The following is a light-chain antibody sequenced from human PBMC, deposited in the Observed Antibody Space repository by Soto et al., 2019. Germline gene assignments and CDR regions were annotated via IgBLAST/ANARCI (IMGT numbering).Light chain of an antibody. Sequence: QSALTQPPSVSGSPGQSVTISCTGTSSDVGSYDRVSWYQQPPGTAPKLMIYEVSNRPSGVPDRFSGSKSGNMASLTISGLQAEDEAEYYCTSYTSSNTFVFGTGTKVTVL. CDR2: EVS. J-gene: IGLJ1*01. CDR1: SSDVGSYDR. V-gene: IGLV2-18*02. CDR3: TSYTSSNTFV.